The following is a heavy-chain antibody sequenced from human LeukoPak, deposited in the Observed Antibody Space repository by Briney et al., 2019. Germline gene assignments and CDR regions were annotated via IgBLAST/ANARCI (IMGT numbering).Heavy chain of an antibody. V-gene: IGHV3-23*01. D-gene: IGHD5-12*01. CDR2: LSSGGTT. CDR3: TRDPRWLHYGG. Sequence: GGSLRLSCAVSGFTLTTYAMSWVRQAPGKGLEWVSALSSGGTTWYADSVKGRFTISRDTSTSTLFLQMNSLRADDTAIYYCTRDPRWLHYGGWGQGTLVTVSS. J-gene: IGHJ4*02. CDR1: GFTLTTYA.